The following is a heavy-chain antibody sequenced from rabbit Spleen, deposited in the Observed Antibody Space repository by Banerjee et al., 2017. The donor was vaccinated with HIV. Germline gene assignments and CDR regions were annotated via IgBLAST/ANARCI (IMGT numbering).Heavy chain of an antibody. CDR1: GFSFSSSDY. D-gene: IGHD5-1*01. CDR3: ARAGEGGDGYLNL. J-gene: IGHJ4*01. CDR2: IYVGSGGGT. Sequence: QSLEESGGDLVKPGASLTLTCTASGFSFSSSDYICWVRQAPGKGLEWIACIYVGSGGGTKYPSWAKGRFTISKTSSTTVTLQMASLTVADTATYFCARAGEGGDGYLNLWGPGTLVTVS. V-gene: IGHV1S40*01.